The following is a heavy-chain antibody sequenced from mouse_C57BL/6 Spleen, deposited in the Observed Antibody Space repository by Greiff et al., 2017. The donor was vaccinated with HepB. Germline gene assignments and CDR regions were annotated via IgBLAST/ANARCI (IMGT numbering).Heavy chain of an antibody. CDR3: AREDSTYYYGSSWFAY. V-gene: IGHV1-55*01. D-gene: IGHD1-1*01. CDR1: GYTFTSYW. J-gene: IGHJ3*01. Sequence: VQLQQPGAELVKPGASVKMSCKASGYTFTSYWITWVKQRPGQGLEWIGDIYPGSGSTNYNEKFKSKATLTVDTSSSTAYMQLSSLTSEDSAVYYCAREDSTYYYGSSWFAYWGQGTLVTVSA. CDR2: IYPGSGST.